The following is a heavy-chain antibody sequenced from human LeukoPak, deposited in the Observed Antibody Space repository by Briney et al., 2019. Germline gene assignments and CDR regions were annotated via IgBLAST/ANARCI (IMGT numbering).Heavy chain of an antibody. Sequence: PSETLSLTCTVSGGSVSTYYWNWIRQPPGEGLEWIGYIYYSGSTNYNPSLKSRLTISVDTSNNQFSLKLSSVTAADTAVYYCARDSNSGYDFDYWGQGALVTVSS. CDR1: GGSVSTYY. V-gene: IGHV4-59*02. CDR2: IYYSGST. J-gene: IGHJ4*02. CDR3: ARDSNSGYDFDY. D-gene: IGHD5-12*01.